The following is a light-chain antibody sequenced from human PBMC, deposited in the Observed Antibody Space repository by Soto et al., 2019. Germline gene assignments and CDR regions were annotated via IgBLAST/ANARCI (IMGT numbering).Light chain of an antibody. CDR3: QVWDSRSDHVV. Sequence: SYELTQPPSVSVAPGQTATITCGGNNIGNKNVHWFQQRPGQAPLLVVYDDRDRPSGIPERSSGSNSGNTATLTISRVEAGDEADYYCQVWDSRSDHVVFGGGTQLTVL. CDR1: NIGNKN. J-gene: IGLJ3*02. CDR2: DDR. V-gene: IGLV3-21*02.